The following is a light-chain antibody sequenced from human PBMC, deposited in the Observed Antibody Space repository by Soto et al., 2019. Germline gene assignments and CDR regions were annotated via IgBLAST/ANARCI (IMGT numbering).Light chain of an antibody. CDR3: QQRSNWPPV. CDR1: QSVSSY. Sequence: IVLTPSPATLSLCTGERATLSCRASQSVSSYLAWYQQKPGQAPRLLIYDASNRATGIPARFSGSGSGTDFTLTISSLEPEDFAVYYCQQRSNWPPVFGGGTKVDIK. J-gene: IGKJ4*01. CDR2: DAS. V-gene: IGKV3-11*01.